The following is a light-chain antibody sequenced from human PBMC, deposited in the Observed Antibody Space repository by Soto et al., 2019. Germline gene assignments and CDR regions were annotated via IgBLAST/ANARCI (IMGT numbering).Light chain of an antibody. J-gene: IGKJ4*01. Sequence: DIQMTQSPSSLSASVGDRVTITCRASQSISSYLYWYQQKPGKAPNLLIYAASSLQSGVPSRFSGSGSGTDFTLTISSLQPEDFSTYYCQQSYSTPQLTFGGGTKVEIK. CDR1: QSISSY. CDR2: AAS. CDR3: QQSYSTPQLT. V-gene: IGKV1-39*01.